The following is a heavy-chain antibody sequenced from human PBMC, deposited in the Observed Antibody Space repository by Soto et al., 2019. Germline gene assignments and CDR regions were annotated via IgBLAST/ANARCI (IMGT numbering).Heavy chain of an antibody. CDR2: IYPGDSDT. J-gene: IGHJ6*03. CDR1: GYSFTSYW. CDR3: ARQVVPAARPYYYYSYMDV. D-gene: IGHD2-2*01. V-gene: IGHV5-51*01. Sequence: GGSPGLSCAASGYSFTSYWVGWVRQMPGKGLEWMGIIYPGDSDTRYSPSFQGQVTISADKSISTAYLQWSSLKASDTAMYYCARQVVPAARPYYYYSYMDVWGKGTTVTVSS.